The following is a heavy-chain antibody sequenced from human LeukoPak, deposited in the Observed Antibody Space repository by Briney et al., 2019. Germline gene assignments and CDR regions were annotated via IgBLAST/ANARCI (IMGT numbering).Heavy chain of an antibody. CDR2: IYSGGST. Sequence: GGSLRLSCAASGFTVSSNYMSWVRQAPGKGLEWVSLIYSGGSTYYADSVKGRFTISRDNSKNTLYLQMNSLRAGDTAVYYCARETAAVWGSLDYWGQGTLVTVSS. J-gene: IGHJ4*02. V-gene: IGHV3-66*01. D-gene: IGHD3-16*01. CDR1: GFTVSSNY. CDR3: ARETAAVWGSLDY.